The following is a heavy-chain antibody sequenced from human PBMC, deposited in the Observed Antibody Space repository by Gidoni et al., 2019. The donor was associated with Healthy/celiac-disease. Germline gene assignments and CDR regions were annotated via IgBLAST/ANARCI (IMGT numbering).Heavy chain of an antibody. D-gene: IGHD1-26*01. Sequence: QLQLQESGSGLVKPSQTLSLTCALPGGSISSGGYSWSWIRQPPGKGLEWIGYIYHSGSTDYNPSRKSRVTIAVDRSKNQFSLKLSSVTAADTAVYYCAREWEYYFDYWGQGTLVTVSS. CDR1: GGSISSGGYS. J-gene: IGHJ4*02. CDR2: IYHSGST. CDR3: AREWEYYFDY. V-gene: IGHV4-30-2*01.